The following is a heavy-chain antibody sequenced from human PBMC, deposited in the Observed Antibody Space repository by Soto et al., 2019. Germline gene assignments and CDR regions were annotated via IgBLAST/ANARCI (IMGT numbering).Heavy chain of an antibody. V-gene: IGHV1-2*02. J-gene: IGHJ6*02. CDR3: AKGGIAARPYYYYGMDV. Sequence: ASVKVSCKASGYTFTGYYMHWVRQAPGQGLEWMGWINPNSGGTNYAQRFQGRVTMTRDTSISTAYMELSRLRSDDTAVYYCAKGGIAARPYYYYGMDVWGQGTTVTVSS. CDR2: INPNSGGT. CDR1: GYTFTGYY. D-gene: IGHD6-6*01.